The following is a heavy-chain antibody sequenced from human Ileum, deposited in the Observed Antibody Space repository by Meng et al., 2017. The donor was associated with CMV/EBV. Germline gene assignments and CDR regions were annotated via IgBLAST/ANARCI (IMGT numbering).Heavy chain of an antibody. V-gene: IGHV3-53*01. CDR3: ARVRSKDIVVEPADKEIYSWFDP. CDR2: SYSGGST. J-gene: IGHJ5*02. Sequence: GESLKISCEVSGFSVSSTYISWVRQAPGKGLEWVSVSYSGGSTYSADALRGRFNSTRDNSRNTVYLQMNSLRPEDTAIYYCARVRSKDIVVEPADKEIYSWFDPWGLGTLVTVSS. CDR1: GFSVSSTY. D-gene: IGHD2-2*01.